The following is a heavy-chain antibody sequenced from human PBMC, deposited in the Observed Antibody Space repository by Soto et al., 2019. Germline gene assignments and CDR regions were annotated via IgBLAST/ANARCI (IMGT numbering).Heavy chain of an antibody. CDR2: INHSGRT. V-gene: IGHV4-34*01. CDR3: ASDLSGYYYGMDV. CDR1: GGSFSGYF. J-gene: IGHJ6*02. Sequence: QVHLQQWGAGLLKPSETLSLTCAVYGGSFSGYFWYWVRQPPGKGLEWIGEINHSGRTKYNPSIKSRVTLSVDTSKNQCTLRVFSVTAADTAVYYCASDLSGYYYGMDVWGQGTTVTVS.